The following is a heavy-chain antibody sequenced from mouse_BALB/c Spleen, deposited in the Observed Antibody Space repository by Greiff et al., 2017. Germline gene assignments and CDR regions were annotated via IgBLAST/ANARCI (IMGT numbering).Heavy chain of an antibody. CDR1: GFTFSSYA. CDR3: ARGGYYYGSSFDY. J-gene: IGHJ2*01. D-gene: IGHD1-1*01. CDR2: ISSGGST. Sequence: EVQLVESGGGLVKPGGSLKLSCAASGFTFSSYAMSWVRQTPEKRLEWVASISSGGSTYYPDSVKGRFTISRDNARNILYLQMSSLRSEDTAMYYCARGGYYYGSSFDYWGQGTTLTVSS. V-gene: IGHV5-6-5*01.